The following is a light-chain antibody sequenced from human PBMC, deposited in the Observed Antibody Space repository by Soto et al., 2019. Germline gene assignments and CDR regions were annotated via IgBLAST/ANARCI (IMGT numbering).Light chain of an antibody. V-gene: IGKV4-1*01. CDR1: QSVLYSSTNKNY. CDR2: WAS. J-gene: IGKJ1*01. CDR3: QQYYSTPWM. Sequence: DIVMTQSPDSLAVSLGERATINCKSSQSVLYSSTNKNYLAWYQQKPGQPPKLLIYWASTRESGVPDRFSGSGSGTDFTLTISSLQAEDVAVYYCQQYYSTPWMFGQGTKVDLK.